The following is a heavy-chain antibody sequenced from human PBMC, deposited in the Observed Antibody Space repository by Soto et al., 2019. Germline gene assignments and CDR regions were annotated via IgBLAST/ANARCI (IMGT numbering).Heavy chain of an antibody. CDR1: GYSFITYG. D-gene: IGHD3-22*01. J-gene: IGHJ4*02. CDR2: ISTYNGNT. V-gene: IGHV1-18*01. CDR3: ARGPTDYYDKSGDYCLDY. Sequence: QVQLVQSGAEVKKPGASVMVSCKGSGYSFITYGMSWVRQAPGQGLEWVGWISTYNGNTKNGDSVQARITMTTDTTTSTAYMELRSLRSDDTAVYYCARGPTDYYDKSGDYCLDYWGQGTLVTVSP.